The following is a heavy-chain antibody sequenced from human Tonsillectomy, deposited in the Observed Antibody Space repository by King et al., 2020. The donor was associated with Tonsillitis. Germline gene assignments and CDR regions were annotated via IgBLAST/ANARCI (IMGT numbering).Heavy chain of an antibody. CDR2: ISTTSTYI. Sequence: VQLVESGGGLVKPGGSLRLSCAASGFTFSSYSMNWVRQAPGKGLEWVSSISTTSTYIYLADSVKGRFTISRDNAKNSLYLQMSSLRAEDTAVYYCAGGNGDNWGQGTLVTVSS. J-gene: IGHJ4*02. CDR3: AGGNGDN. D-gene: IGHD2-8*01. CDR1: GFTFSSYS. V-gene: IGHV3-21*01.